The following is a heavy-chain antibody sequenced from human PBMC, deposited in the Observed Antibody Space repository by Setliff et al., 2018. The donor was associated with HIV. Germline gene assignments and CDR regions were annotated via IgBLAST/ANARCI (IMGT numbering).Heavy chain of an antibody. CDR3: ARGIVVVVAATPSPHYGMDV. CDR1: GYTFTAYY. V-gene: IGHV1-46*01. CDR2: INPSGGGT. D-gene: IGHD2-15*01. J-gene: IGHJ6*02. Sequence: ASVKVSCKASGYTFTAYYMHWVRQAPGQGLEWMGIINPSGGGTNFARKFQGRVTITADESTSTAYMELSSLRSEDTAVYYCARGIVVVVAATPSPHYGMDVWGQGTTVTVSS.